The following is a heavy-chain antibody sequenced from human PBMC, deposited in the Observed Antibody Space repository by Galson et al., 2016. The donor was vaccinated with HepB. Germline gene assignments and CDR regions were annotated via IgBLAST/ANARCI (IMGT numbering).Heavy chain of an antibody. CDR2: VCNSGGT. V-gene: IGHV4-59*01. D-gene: IGHD3-3*01. J-gene: IGHJ4*02. Sequence: SLTCTVSGASIGRYYWSWIRQPPNKGLEWMGYVCNSGGTSYKPPLQSRVTISDDTTKNEFSLKLSSVTPADTAVHFCARTYYDFWSGYFDYWGQGIPVTVSS. CDR3: ARTYYDFWSGYFDY. CDR1: GASIGRYY.